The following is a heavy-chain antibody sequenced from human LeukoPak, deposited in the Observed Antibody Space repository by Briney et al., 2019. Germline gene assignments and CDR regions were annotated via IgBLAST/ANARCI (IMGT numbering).Heavy chain of an antibody. D-gene: IGHD2-15*01. CDR2: ISWDGGST. CDR3: AKDAPPRSLGYYMDV. V-gene: IGHV3-43*01. CDR1: GFTFDDYT. Sequence: GGSLRLSCAASGFTFDDYTMHWVRQAPGKGLEWVSLISWDGGSTYYADSVKGRFTISRDNSKNSLYPQMNSLRTEDTALYYCAKDAPPRSLGYYMDVWGKGTTVTVSS. J-gene: IGHJ6*03.